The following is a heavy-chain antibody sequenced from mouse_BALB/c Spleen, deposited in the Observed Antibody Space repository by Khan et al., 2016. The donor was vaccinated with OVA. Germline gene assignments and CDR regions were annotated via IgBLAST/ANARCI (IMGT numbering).Heavy chain of an antibody. CDR1: GYTFSSYW. CDR2: IFPGSVST. D-gene: IGHD2-2*01. CDR3: AGGGYGGFAY. V-gene: IGHV1-9*01. J-gene: IGHJ3*01. Sequence: QVQLKQSGGDLMKPGASVKISCKATGYTFSSYWIEWVKQRPGHGLEWLGQIFPGSVSTTYTEKFKGKATFTADTSSTPVYMQLRSLPSEDSSVYDCAGGGYGGFAYWGQGTLVTVSA.